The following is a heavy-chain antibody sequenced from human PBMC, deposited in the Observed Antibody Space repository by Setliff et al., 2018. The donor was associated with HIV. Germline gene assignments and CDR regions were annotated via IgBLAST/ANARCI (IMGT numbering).Heavy chain of an antibody. CDR1: GYTFTDFW. V-gene: IGHV1-2*02. CDR3: ERVAHRLSGDIDY. J-gene: IGHJ4*02. Sequence: GASVKVSCKISGYTFTDFWIHWVRQAPGQGLESMGWIDPDKGDTGYAHNFQGRVIMTRDTSTSTVYMELHWLTSDDTAVYYCERVAHRLSGDIDYRGQGTQVTVSS. CDR2: IDPDKGDT. D-gene: IGHD2-21*01.